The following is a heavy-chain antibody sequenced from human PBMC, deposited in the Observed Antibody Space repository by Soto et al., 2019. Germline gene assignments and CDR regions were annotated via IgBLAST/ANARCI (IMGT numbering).Heavy chain of an antibody. J-gene: IGHJ6*02. Sequence: PSETLSLTCTVSGGSVSSGSYYWSWIRQPPGKGLGWIGYTYYSGSTNYNPSLKSRVTISVDTSKNQFSLKLSSVTAADTAVYYCARVRGSGWYPYYYYGMDVWGQGTTVTVSS. D-gene: IGHD6-19*01. CDR1: GGSVSSGSYY. CDR3: ARVRGSGWYPYYYYGMDV. CDR2: TYYSGST. V-gene: IGHV4-61*01.